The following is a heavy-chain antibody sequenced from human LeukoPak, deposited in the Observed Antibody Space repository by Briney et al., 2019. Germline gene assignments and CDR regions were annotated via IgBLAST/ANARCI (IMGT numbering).Heavy chain of an antibody. CDR1: GGSFSGYY. Sequence: SETLSLTCAVYGGSFSGYYWSWIRQPPGKGLEWIGEINHSRSTNYNPSLKSRVTISVDTSKNQFSLKLSSVTAADTAVYYCARDIWGSSTWGPGTLVTVSS. CDR3: ARDIWGSST. V-gene: IGHV4-34*01. J-gene: IGHJ5*02. CDR2: INHSRST. D-gene: IGHD3-16*01.